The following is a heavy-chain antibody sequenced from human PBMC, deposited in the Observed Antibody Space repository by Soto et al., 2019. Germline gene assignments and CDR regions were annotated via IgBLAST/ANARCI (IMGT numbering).Heavy chain of an antibody. CDR3: ARGRDEYKLGNV. V-gene: IGHV4-34*01. J-gene: IGHJ6*02. CDR2: IHPSGST. Sequence: PSETLSLTCAVSGGSLSDYYWPWIRQSPGKGLEWIGEIHPSGSTNYNPSLRSRVTISVDTSKNQVSLKLTSLTAADTAVYYCARGRDEYKLGNVWGHGTTVT. CDR1: GGSLSDYY. D-gene: IGHD1-1*01.